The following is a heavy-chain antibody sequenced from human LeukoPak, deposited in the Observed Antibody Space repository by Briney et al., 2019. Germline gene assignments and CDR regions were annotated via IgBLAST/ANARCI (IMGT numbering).Heavy chain of an antibody. CDR1: GGSISSYY. Sequence: SETLSLTCTVSGGSISSYYWSWIRQPPGKGLEWIGYIYYSGSINYNPSLKSRVTISVDTSKNQFSLKLSSVTAADTAVYYCARDRHYYGSGRPSYFDYWGQGTLVTVSS. D-gene: IGHD3-10*01. V-gene: IGHV4-59*01. CDR3: ARDRHYYGSGRPSYFDY. J-gene: IGHJ4*02. CDR2: IYYSGSI.